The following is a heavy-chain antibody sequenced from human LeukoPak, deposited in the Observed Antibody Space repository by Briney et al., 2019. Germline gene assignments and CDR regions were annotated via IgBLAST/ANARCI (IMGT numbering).Heavy chain of an antibody. D-gene: IGHD3-22*01. CDR1: GYTFTSYG. CDR3: ARDWGFRYYDSSGYYYGY. J-gene: IGHJ4*02. V-gene: IGHV1-18*01. CDR2: ISAYNGNT. Sequence: ASVKVSCKASGYTFTSYGISWVRQAPGQGLEWMGWISAYNGNTNYAQKLQGRVTMTTDTSTSTAYMELRSLRSDDTAVYYCARDWGFRYYDSSGYYYGYWGQGTLVTVSS.